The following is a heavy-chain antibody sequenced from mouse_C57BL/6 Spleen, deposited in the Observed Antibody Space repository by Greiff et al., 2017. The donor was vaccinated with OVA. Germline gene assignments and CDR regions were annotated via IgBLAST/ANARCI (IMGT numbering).Heavy chain of an antibody. CDR1: GYTFTDYY. J-gene: IGHJ3*01. CDR3: ARGLLHPPFAY. D-gene: IGHD1-1*01. CDR2: INPNNGGT. Sequence: EVQLQQSGPELVKPGASVKISCKASGYTFTDYYMNWVKQSHGKSLEWIGDINPNNGGTSYNQKFKGKATLTVDKSSSTAYMELRSLTSEDSAVYYCARGLLHPPFAYWGQGTLVTVSA. V-gene: IGHV1-26*01.